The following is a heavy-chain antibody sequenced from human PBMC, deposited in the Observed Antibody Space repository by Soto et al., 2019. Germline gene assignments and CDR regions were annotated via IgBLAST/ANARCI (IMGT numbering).Heavy chain of an antibody. Sequence: QVQLVESGGGVVQPGRSLRLSCAASGFTFSSYAMHWVRQAPGKGLEWVAVISYDGSNKYYADSVKGRFTISRDNSKNTRDLQMNSLRAEDTAVYYCARDRYSGSYPTFDYWGQGTLVTVSS. CDR3: ARDRYSGSYPTFDY. CDR2: ISYDGSNK. CDR1: GFTFSSYA. D-gene: IGHD1-26*01. J-gene: IGHJ4*02. V-gene: IGHV3-30-3*01.